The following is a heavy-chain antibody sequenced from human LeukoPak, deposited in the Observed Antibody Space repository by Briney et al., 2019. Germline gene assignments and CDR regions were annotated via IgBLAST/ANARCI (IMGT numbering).Heavy chain of an antibody. V-gene: IGHV3-7*05. J-gene: IGHJ4*02. CDR2: INQAGSEK. CDR1: GFTFSSYW. D-gene: IGHD1-14*01. CDR3: ARDHTEPGVIFDY. Sequence: GGSLRLSCAASGFTFSSYWMNWVRQAPGKGLEWAANINQAGSEKYYVDSVKGRFTISRDNAKNSLYLQMNSLRAEDTAVYYCARDHTEPGVIFDYWGQGTLVTVSS.